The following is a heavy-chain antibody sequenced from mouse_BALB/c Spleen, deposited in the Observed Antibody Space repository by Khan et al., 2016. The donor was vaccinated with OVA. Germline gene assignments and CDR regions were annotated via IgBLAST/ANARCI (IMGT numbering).Heavy chain of an antibody. CDR3: ARVWYSGTMDY. D-gene: IGHD1-1*02. CDR2: INNYTGEP. CDR1: GYTFTNYG. V-gene: IGHV9-3-1*01. J-gene: IGHJ4*01. Sequence: QIQLVQSGPELKKPGETVKISCKASGYTFTNYGMNWVKQAPGKGLKWMGFINNYTGEPTSADDFKGRFAFSLETSASTAYLQINNLKNEDTSTYFCARVWYSGTMDYWGQGTSVTVSS.